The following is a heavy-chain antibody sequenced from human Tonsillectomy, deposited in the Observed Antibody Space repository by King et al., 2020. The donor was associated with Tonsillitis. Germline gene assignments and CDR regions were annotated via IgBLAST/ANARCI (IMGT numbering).Heavy chain of an antibody. Sequence: QLQESGPGLVKPSETLSLTCTVSGGSISSGSFYWGWIRQPPGKGLEWIGSIYYSRSTYYNPSLKSRVTISVDTSKNQFSLKVTSVTAADTAVYYCARQASRHWYYFDYWGLGSLVTVSS. CDR1: GGSISSGSFY. CDR2: IYYSRST. CDR3: ARQASRHWYYFDY. V-gene: IGHV4-39*01. J-gene: IGHJ4*02.